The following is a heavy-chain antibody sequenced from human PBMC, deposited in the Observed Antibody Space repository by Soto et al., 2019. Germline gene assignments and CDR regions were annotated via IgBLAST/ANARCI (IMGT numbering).Heavy chain of an antibody. D-gene: IGHD3-22*01. Sequence: SLRLSCAASGFTFSRCSMTWVRQAPGKGLEWVSSVSGSGAATYFANSVKGRFTISRDNFKNTVYLVMNSLRPEDTALYYCAKGYFDSTGYYYEPDYWGQGTLVTVSS. J-gene: IGHJ4*02. V-gene: IGHV3-23*01. CDR1: GFTFSRCS. CDR2: VSGSGAAT. CDR3: AKGYFDSTGYYYEPDY.